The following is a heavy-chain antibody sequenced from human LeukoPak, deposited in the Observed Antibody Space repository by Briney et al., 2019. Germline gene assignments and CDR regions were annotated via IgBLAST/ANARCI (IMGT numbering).Heavy chain of an antibody. CDR1: GFTFSSCA. V-gene: IGHV3-20*04. Sequence: GGSLRLPCAASGFTFSSCAMSWVRQAPGKGLEWVSGINWNGGSTGYADSVKGRFTISRDNAKNSLYLQMNSLRAEDTALYYCARDCSGGSCYDAFDIWGQGTMVTVSS. D-gene: IGHD2-15*01. CDR2: INWNGGST. J-gene: IGHJ3*02. CDR3: ARDCSGGSCYDAFDI.